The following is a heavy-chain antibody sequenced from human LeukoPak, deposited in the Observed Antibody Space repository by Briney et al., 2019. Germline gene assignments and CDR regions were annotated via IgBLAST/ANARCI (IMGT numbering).Heavy chain of an antibody. J-gene: IGHJ4*02. CDR2: INHSGST. CDR1: GGSFSGYY. V-gene: IGHV4-34*01. D-gene: IGHD6-13*01. Sequence: SETLSLTWAVDGGSFSGYYWSWIRQPPGKGLEWIGEINHSGSTNYNPSLKSLVTISVDTSKNQFSLTLSSVHAADAAVYYCARQSIAAAFGYWGQGTLVTVSS. CDR3: ARQSIAAAFGY.